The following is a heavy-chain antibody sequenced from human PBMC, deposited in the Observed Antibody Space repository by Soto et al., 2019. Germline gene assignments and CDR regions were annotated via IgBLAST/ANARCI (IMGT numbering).Heavy chain of an antibody. V-gene: IGHV1-46*01. CDR3: ARGGHVVVVTAALDY. CDR1: GDTFTDYY. D-gene: IGHD2-21*02. Sequence: QVQLVQSGAEVKKPGASVKVSCKASGDTFTDYYIHWVRQAPGQGLEWMGTVNPSGGHTTYAPHSLGRMTMTRDTSTSTLYMELTSLTSEDTAVYYCARGGHVVVVTAALDYWGQGTLVTVSS. J-gene: IGHJ4*02. CDR2: VNPSGGHT.